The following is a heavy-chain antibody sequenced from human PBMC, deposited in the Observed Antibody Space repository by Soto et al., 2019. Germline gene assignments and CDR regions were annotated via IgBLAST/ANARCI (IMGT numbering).Heavy chain of an antibody. CDR3: ARSPWGYTDYYYYYMDV. J-gene: IGHJ6*03. V-gene: IGHV3-7*01. CDR2: IKQDGSEK. CDR1: GFTFSSYW. Sequence: PGGSLILSCAASGFTFSSYWMSWVRQAPGKGLEWVANIKQDGSEKYYVDSVKGRFTISRDNAKNSLYLQMNSLRAEDTAVYYCARSPWGYTDYYYYYMDVWGKGTTVTVSS. D-gene: IGHD3-16*02.